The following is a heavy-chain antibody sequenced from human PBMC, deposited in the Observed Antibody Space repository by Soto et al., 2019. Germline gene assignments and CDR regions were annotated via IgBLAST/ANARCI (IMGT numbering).Heavy chain of an antibody. V-gene: IGHV3-53*01. D-gene: IGHD3-10*01. CDR1: GFTVSNNY. CDR3: ATPPGGGGY. J-gene: IGHJ4*02. CDR2: IYSGGYT. Sequence: VQLVESGGGLIQPGGSLRLSCAVSGFTVSNNYMRWVRQAPGKGLEGVSVIYSGGYTAYGDSVKGRFTISRDNSKNPLYLQMKSGRAADPGVDYRATPPGGGGYWGQGTLVTVSS.